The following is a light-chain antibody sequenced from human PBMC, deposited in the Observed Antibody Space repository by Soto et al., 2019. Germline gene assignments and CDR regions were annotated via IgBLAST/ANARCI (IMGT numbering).Light chain of an antibody. CDR3: LQDYSYPRT. V-gene: IGKV1-6*01. CDR1: QAIRND. CDR2: AAS. Sequence: AIQMTQSPSSLSASVGDRVTITCRASQAIRNDLGWYQQKPGQAPKVLIYAASSLQSGVPSRFSGSGSGTDFTLTISSLQPEDFALYYCLQDYSYPRTFGQGTKVEI. J-gene: IGKJ1*01.